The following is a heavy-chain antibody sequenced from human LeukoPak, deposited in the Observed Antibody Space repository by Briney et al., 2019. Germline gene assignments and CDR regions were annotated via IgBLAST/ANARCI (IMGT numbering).Heavy chain of an antibody. CDR2: ISSSGITI. Sequence: PGGSLRLSCAASGFTFSSYEMNWVRQAPGKGLEWVSYISSSGITIYYADSVKGRFTISRDNAKNSLYLQMNSLRAEDTAVYYCARAGYYFDYWGQGTLVTVSS. CDR1: GFTFSSYE. D-gene: IGHD3-10*01. V-gene: IGHV3-48*03. CDR3: ARAGYYFDY. J-gene: IGHJ4*02.